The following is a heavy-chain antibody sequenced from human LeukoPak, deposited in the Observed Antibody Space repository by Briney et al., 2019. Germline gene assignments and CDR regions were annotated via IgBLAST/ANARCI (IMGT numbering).Heavy chain of an antibody. CDR1: GFTFSSYA. Sequence: PGGSLRLSCAASGFTFSSYAMSWVRRAPGKGREGFPAIGGSGGSTYYADSVKGRFTISRDNSKNTLYLQMNSLRAEDTAVYYCAKDRYYGSGSYYAYYYYGMDVWGQGTTVTVSS. D-gene: IGHD3-10*01. V-gene: IGHV3-23*01. CDR3: AKDRYYGSGSYYAYYYYGMDV. CDR2: IGGSGGST. J-gene: IGHJ6*02.